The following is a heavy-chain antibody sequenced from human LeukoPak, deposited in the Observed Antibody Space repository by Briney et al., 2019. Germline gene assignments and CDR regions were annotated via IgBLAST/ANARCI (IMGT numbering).Heavy chain of an antibody. Sequence: SETLSLTCTVSGGSISSGDYYWSWIRQPPGKGLEWIGYIYYSGSTYYNPSLKSRIIISVDTSKNQFSLKLSSVTAADTAVYYCARHPCSGGRCRPFDYWGQGTLVTVSS. CDR2: IYYSGST. D-gene: IGHD2-15*01. CDR1: GGSISSGDYY. CDR3: ARHPCSGGRCRPFDY. V-gene: IGHV4-30-4*08. J-gene: IGHJ4*02.